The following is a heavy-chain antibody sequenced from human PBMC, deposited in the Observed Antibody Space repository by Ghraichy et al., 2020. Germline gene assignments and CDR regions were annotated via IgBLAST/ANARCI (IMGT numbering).Heavy chain of an antibody. CDR1: GGSFSGYY. V-gene: IGHV4-34*01. J-gene: IGHJ4*02. Sequence: SETLSLTCAVFGGSFSGYYWSWIRQPPGKGLEWIGEINHSGSTNYNPSLKSRVTISVDTSKNQFSLKLSSVTAADTAVYYCARMRYSGSYTDYWGEGTLVTVAS. CDR3: ARMRYSGSYTDY. D-gene: IGHD1-26*01. CDR2: INHSGST.